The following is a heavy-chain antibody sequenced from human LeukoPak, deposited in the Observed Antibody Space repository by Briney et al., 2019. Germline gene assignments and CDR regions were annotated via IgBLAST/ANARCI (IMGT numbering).Heavy chain of an antibody. CDR2: ISSSGSTI. CDR3: ARDNDSSGYYYVGVFYY. Sequence: PGGSLRLSCAASGFTFSSYEMNWVRQAPGEGLEWVSYISSSGSTIYYADSVKGRFTISRDNAKNSLYLQMNSLRAEDTAVYYCARDNDSSGYYYVGVFYYWGQGTLVTVSS. D-gene: IGHD3-22*01. CDR1: GFTFSSYE. V-gene: IGHV3-48*03. J-gene: IGHJ4*02.